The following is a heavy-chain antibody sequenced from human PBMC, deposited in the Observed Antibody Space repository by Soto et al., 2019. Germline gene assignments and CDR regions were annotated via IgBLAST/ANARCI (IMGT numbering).Heavy chain of an antibody. CDR2: IYYTGST. Sequence: PSETLSLTCTVSGGSISSGGYYWRWIRQHPGKGLEWIGYIYYTGSTNSNPSLKSRVTISVDTSKNQFSLNLSSGTAADTAVYYCAGGYYYDSSGYFPLDYWGQGTLVTVSS. D-gene: IGHD3-22*01. CDR3: AGGYYYDSSGYFPLDY. V-gene: IGHV4-31*03. J-gene: IGHJ4*02. CDR1: GGSISSGGYY.